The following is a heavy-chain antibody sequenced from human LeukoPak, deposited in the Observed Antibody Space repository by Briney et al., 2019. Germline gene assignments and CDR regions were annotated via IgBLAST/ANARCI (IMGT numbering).Heavy chain of an antibody. CDR1: GFTFSSYT. V-gene: IGHV3-30*01. Sequence: GRSLRLSCAASGFTFSSYTMHWVRQAPGKGLEWVAVISNDGSNKYYADSVKGRFTISRDNSKNALYLQMNSLRAEDTAVYYCARDSKLPITIFGVKEILYYYYYYMDVWGKGTTVTVSS. CDR2: ISNDGSNK. D-gene: IGHD3-3*01. J-gene: IGHJ6*03. CDR3: ARDSKLPITIFGVKEILYYYYYYMDV.